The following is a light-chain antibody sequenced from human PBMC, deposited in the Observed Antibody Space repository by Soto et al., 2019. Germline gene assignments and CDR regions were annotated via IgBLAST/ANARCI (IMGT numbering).Light chain of an antibody. CDR3: QRDSNWPPAT. J-gene: IGKJ4*01. CDR1: QSVSSY. Sequence: EIVLTQSPATLSLSPGERATLSCRASQSVSSYLAWYQQKPGQAPRLLIYDAPNRATGIPARFSGSGSGTDFTLTISSLEPEDFAVYDGQRDSNWPPATFAGETKVDIK. V-gene: IGKV3-11*01. CDR2: DAP.